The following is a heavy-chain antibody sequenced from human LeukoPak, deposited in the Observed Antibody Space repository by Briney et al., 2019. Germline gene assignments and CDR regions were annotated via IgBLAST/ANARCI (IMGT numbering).Heavy chain of an antibody. J-gene: IGHJ3*01. CDR3: AREGFDV. Sequence: ASVKVSCKASGYTFTSYDINWVRQATGQGLEWMAYMNPNSGNTDYAQTFQGRVTITWNTSINTAYMELSSLRSDDTALYYCAREGFDVWGQGTVVTVSS. CDR2: MNPNSGNT. V-gene: IGHV1-8*03. CDR1: GYTFTSYD.